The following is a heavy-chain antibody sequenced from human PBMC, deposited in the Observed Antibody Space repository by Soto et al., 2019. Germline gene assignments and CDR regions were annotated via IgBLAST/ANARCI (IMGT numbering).Heavy chain of an antibody. V-gene: IGHV3-21*01. CDR1: GFTFSSYS. Sequence: GGSLRLSCAASGFTFSSYSMNWVRQAPGKGLEWVSSISSSSSYIYYADSVKGRFTISRDNAKNSLYLQMNSLRAEDTAVYYCAGGFLEWLLRYWGRGTLVTVSS. D-gene: IGHD3-3*01. CDR3: AGGFLEWLLRY. CDR2: ISSSSSYI. J-gene: IGHJ4*02.